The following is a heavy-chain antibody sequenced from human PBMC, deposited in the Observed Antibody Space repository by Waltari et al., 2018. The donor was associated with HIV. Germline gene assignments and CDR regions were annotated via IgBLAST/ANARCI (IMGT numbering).Heavy chain of an antibody. V-gene: IGHV4-34*02. J-gene: IGHJ4*02. CDR3: ARGGGTSCHGRYYDS. Sequence: QVRPQQWGTGLLKHSDTLSLTCAVYVGSCSGYYWLWIRQSPERGLEWIGEINHIGIATHNPALKSLCTMAVDTSKNQFSLKMKSGTAGDTSIFCCARGGGTSCHGRYYDSWGQGTLVTVSS. CDR1: VGSCSGYY. CDR2: INHIGIA. D-gene: IGHD2-2*01.